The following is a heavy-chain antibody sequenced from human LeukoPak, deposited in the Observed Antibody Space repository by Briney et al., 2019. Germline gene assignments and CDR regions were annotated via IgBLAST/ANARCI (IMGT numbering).Heavy chain of an antibody. V-gene: IGHV1-46*01. CDR2: INPSGGST. Sequence: VASVKVSCKASGSTFTTYYIHWVRQAPGQGLEWLGIINPSGGSTSHAEKFQGRVTLTRDTSARTVYMELTSLRSEDTAVYYCASEGHCSGGNCYRVYSYDSWGQGTLVTVSS. D-gene: IGHD2-15*01. CDR3: ASEGHCSGGNCYRVYSYDS. J-gene: IGHJ4*02. CDR1: GSTFTTYY.